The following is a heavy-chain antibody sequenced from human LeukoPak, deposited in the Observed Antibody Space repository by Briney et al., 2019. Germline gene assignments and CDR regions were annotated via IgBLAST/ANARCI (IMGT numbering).Heavy chain of an antibody. Sequence: SETLSLTCAVYGGSFSGYYWSWIRQPPGKGLEWIGEINHSGSTNYNPSLKSRVTISVDTSKNQFSLKLSSVTAADTAVYYCARFPGYSSSHHDYWGQGTLVTVPS. CDR1: GGSFSGYY. D-gene: IGHD6-13*01. CDR3: ARFPGYSSSHHDY. J-gene: IGHJ4*02. CDR2: INHSGST. V-gene: IGHV4-34*01.